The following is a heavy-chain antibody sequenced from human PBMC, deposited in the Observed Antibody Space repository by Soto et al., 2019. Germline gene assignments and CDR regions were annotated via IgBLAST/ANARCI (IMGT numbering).Heavy chain of an antibody. V-gene: IGHV4-30-4*01. CDR2: IHDSGNT. J-gene: IGHJ5*02. D-gene: IGHD4-17*01. CDR3: ARARGGDSGDYAGLFDR. Sequence: PSETLSLTCTVFGGSVSIGDYLWSWIRQRPGKGLEWIGYIHDSGNTYYNPSLKSRVTISLDTSKNQFSLKVTSMTAADTAVYFCARARGGDSGDYAGLFDRWGQGNLVTV. CDR1: GGSVSIGDYL.